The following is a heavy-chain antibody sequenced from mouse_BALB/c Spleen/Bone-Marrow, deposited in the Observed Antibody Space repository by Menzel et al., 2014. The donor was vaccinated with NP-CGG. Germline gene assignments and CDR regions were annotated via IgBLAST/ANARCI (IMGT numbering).Heavy chain of an antibody. Sequence: PGQGLEWIGYISPSTGYSEYNQKFKDKATLTADKSSNIAYMQLSSLTSEDSAVYYCARYGNYPLFAYWGQGTLSLSLQ. CDR3: ARYGNYPLFAY. D-gene: IGHD2-1*01. CDR2: ISPSTGYS. J-gene: IGHJ3*01. V-gene: IGHV1-4*01.